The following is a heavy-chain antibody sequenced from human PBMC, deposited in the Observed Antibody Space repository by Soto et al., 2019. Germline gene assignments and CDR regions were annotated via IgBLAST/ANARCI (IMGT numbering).Heavy chain of an antibody. CDR3: ARSRTGTTPGGKTDYYYYGMDV. J-gene: IGHJ6*02. CDR2: IWYDGSNK. CDR1: GFTFSSYG. Sequence: PGGSLRLSCAASGFTFSSYGMHWVRQAPGKGLEWVAVIWYDGSNKYYADSVKGRFTISRDNSKNSLYLQMNSLRAEDTAVYYCARSRTGTTPGGKTDYYYYGMDVWGQGTTVTVSS. V-gene: IGHV3-33*01. D-gene: IGHD1-1*01.